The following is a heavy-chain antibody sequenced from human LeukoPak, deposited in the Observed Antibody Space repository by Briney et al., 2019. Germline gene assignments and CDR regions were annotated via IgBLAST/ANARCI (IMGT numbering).Heavy chain of an antibody. J-gene: IGHJ6*03. V-gene: IGHV4-34*01. CDR2: INHSGST. Sequence: ETLSLTCAVYGGSFSGYYWNWIRQPPGKGLEWIGEINHSGSTNYNPSLKSRVTISVDTSKNQFSLKVNSVTAADTAVYYCATRPTPPYYYYYMDVWGKGTTVTVSS. CDR3: ATRPTPPYYYYYMDV. CDR1: GGSFSGYY. D-gene: IGHD4-23*01.